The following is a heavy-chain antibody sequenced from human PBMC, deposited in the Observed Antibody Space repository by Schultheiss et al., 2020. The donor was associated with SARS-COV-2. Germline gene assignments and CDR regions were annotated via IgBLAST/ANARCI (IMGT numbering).Heavy chain of an antibody. Sequence: SETLSLTCAVYGGSFSGYYWSWIRQPPGKGLEWIGYIYYSGSTNYNPSLKSRVTISVDTSKNQFSLKLSSVTAADTAVYYCARSSRSDYYGSGSYYYYYYGMDVWGQGTTVTVSS. CDR2: IYYSGST. CDR3: ARSSRSDYYGSGSYYYYYYGMDV. V-gene: IGHV4-59*01. J-gene: IGHJ6*02. CDR1: GGSFSGYY. D-gene: IGHD3-10*01.